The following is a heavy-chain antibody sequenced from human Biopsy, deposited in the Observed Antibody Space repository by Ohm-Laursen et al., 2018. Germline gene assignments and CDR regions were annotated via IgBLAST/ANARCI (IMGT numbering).Heavy chain of an antibody. CDR2: VDYSGSG. CDR3: ARSPPPYYYDNSGYYWVN. Sequence: GTLSLTCIVSGGSISSSTFYWGWIRQPPGKGLEWIGSVDYSGSGHYNPSLESRITISVDTSKNQFSRRLSSVTAADTAVYYCARSPPPYYYDNSGYYWVNWGQGTLVTVSS. CDR1: GGSISSSTFY. V-gene: IGHV4-39*01. D-gene: IGHD3-22*01. J-gene: IGHJ4*02.